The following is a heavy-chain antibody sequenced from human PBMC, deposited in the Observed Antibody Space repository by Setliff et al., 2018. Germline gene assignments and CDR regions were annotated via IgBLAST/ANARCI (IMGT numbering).Heavy chain of an antibody. D-gene: IGHD6-19*01. Sequence: PGGSLRLSCEGSGFIFSNYFMNWVRQAPGKGLEWISYITTSGSTIYYADSVKGRFTISRDNAKNSLYLQMNSLRAEDTAVYYCASHEPWLWNAFDIWGQGTMVTVSS. V-gene: IGHV3-48*04. J-gene: IGHJ3*02. CDR3: ASHEPWLWNAFDI. CDR1: GFIFSNYF. CDR2: ITTSGSTI.